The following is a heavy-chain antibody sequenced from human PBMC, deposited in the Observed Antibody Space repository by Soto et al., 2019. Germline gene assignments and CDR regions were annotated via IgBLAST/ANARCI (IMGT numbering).Heavy chain of an antibody. Sequence: QVQLVESGGGVVQPGRSLRLSCAASGFTFSSYGMHWVRQAPGKGLEWVAVIWYDGSNNYYADSVKGRFTISRDNSKNTLYLQMNSLRAEDTAVYYCARDRGITGTPYSYYGMDVWGQGTTVTVSS. CDR2: IWYDGSNN. CDR1: GFTFSSYG. CDR3: ARDRGITGTPYSYYGMDV. J-gene: IGHJ6*02. D-gene: IGHD1-20*01. V-gene: IGHV3-33*01.